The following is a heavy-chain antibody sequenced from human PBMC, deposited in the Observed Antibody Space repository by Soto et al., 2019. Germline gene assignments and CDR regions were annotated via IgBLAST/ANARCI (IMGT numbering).Heavy chain of an antibody. V-gene: IGHV2-5*01. J-gene: IGHJ4*02. CDR3: AHRPSGWYLFDY. CDR2: IYWNDDK. CDR1: GFSLSTSGVG. D-gene: IGHD6-19*01. Sequence: SGPTLVNPTQTLTLTCTFSGFSLSTSGVGVGWIRQPPGKAREWLALIYWNDDKRYSPSLKSGLTITKDTSKNQVVLTMTNMDPVDTATYYCAHRPSGWYLFDYWGQGTLVTVSS.